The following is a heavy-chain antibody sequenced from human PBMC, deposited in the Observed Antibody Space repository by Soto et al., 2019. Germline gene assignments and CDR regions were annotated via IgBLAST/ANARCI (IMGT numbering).Heavy chain of an antibody. CDR1: GYTFTSYY. CDR3: ARVRNGYRYSSFDY. D-gene: IGHD5-12*01. V-gene: IGHV1-46*01. Sequence: ASVKVSCKASGYTFTSYYIHWVRQAPGQGLEWMGTINPSGGSTSYTQKFQDRVTMSRDTSTSTVYMELSSLTSEDTAVYYCARVRNGYRYSSFDYWGQGTLVTVSS. CDR2: INPSGGST. J-gene: IGHJ4*02.